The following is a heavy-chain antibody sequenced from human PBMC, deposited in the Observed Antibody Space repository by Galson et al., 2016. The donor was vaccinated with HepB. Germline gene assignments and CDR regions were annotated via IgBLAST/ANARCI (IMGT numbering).Heavy chain of an antibody. Sequence: SLRLSCAASGFTFSSFAMSRVRRVPGKGLEWVSAISGRGDRIRYAESVKGRFIISRDNSKNTLDVEMKSLRVEDTAVYYCAKEGWFGELLYGHFDFWGQGTLVTVSS. CDR1: GFTFSSFA. D-gene: IGHD3-10*01. CDR3: AKEGWFGELLYGHFDF. CDR2: ISGRGDRI. V-gene: IGHV3-23*01. J-gene: IGHJ4*02.